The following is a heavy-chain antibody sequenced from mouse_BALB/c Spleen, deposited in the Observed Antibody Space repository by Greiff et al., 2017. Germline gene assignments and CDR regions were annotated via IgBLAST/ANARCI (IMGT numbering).Heavy chain of an antibody. V-gene: IGHV1S29*02. CDR1: GYTFTDYN. CDR3: ALDGYPAWFAY. J-gene: IGHJ3*01. Sequence: EVKLQESGPELVKPGASVKISCKASGYTFTDYNMHWVKQSHGKSLEWIGYIYPYNGGTGYNQKFKSKATLTVDNSSSTAYMELRSLTSEDSAVYYCALDGYPAWFAYWGQGTLVTVSA. CDR2: IYPYNGGT. D-gene: IGHD2-3*01.